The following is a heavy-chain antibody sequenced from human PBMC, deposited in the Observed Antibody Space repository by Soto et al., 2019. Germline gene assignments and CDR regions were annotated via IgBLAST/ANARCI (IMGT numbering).Heavy chain of an antibody. CDR1: GYTFISYD. V-gene: IGHV1-8*01. Sequence: ASVEVCCNASGYTFISYDINWVRQATGQGLEWMGWMNPNSGNTGYAQKFQGRVTMTRNTSISTAYMELSGMRSEDTAVYYCARVGPIQLWFSNYYSGMDVWGQGTTVTVSS. CDR2: MNPNSGNT. J-gene: IGHJ6*02. D-gene: IGHD5-18*01. CDR3: ARVGPIQLWFSNYYSGMDV.